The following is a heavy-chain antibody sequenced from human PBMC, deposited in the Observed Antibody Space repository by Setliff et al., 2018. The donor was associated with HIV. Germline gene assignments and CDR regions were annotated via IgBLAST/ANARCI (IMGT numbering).Heavy chain of an antibody. CDR2: INSDGSAS. D-gene: IGHD2-2*03. Sequence: PGGSLRLSCAASGFTFSTYWMHWVRQAPGKGLVWVSRINSDGSASDYADSVKGRFTMSRDNAKNTLYLQMNSLRPEDTAVYYCAKVDNGHCLSNSCRDFDYWGQGTLVTVSS. V-gene: IGHV3-74*01. CDR1: GFTFSTYW. J-gene: IGHJ4*02. CDR3: AKVDNGHCLSNSCRDFDY.